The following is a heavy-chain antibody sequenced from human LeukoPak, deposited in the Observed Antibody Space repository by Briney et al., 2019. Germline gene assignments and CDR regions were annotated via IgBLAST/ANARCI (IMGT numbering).Heavy chain of an antibody. D-gene: IGHD3-9*01. J-gene: IGHJ5*02. Sequence: GESLKISCKGSGYSFTTYWIGWVRQMPGKGLEWMGIIYPGDSDTRYSPSFQGQVTISSDKSINTAYLQWGSLKASDTAMYYCARSFDWLSGHWFDPWGQGTLVTVSS. CDR1: GYSFTTYW. CDR2: IYPGDSDT. CDR3: ARSFDWLSGHWFDP. V-gene: IGHV5-51*01.